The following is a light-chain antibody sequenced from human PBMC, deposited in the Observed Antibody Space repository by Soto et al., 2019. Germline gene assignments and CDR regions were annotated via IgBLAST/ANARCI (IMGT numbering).Light chain of an antibody. V-gene: IGKV3-15*01. CDR2: GAT. Sequence: EIVLTQSPGTLSLSPGERATLSCRASQSVSSSYLGWYQQKPGQAPRLLIYGATSRATGIPARFSGSGSGTEFTLTISSLQSEDIAVYYCHQYKNWPPITFGQGTRLEIK. CDR3: HQYKNWPPIT. J-gene: IGKJ5*01. CDR1: QSVSSSY.